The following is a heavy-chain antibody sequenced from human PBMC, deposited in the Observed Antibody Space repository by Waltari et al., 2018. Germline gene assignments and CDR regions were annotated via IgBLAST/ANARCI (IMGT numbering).Heavy chain of an antibody. CDR3: ARGDSDFREGAS. CDR2: INQDGSGR. Sequence: EVRLVESGGGLVQPGGSLRLSCSTSGFTFSNYWMSWVRQAPGKGLEWVANINQDGSGRDHVDSVKGRLTISRDNAMNSLHLQMNSLRAEDTAVYYCARGDSDFREGASWGQGTLVTVSS. V-gene: IGHV3-7*01. J-gene: IGHJ5*02. D-gene: IGHD3-10*01. CDR1: GFTFSNYW.